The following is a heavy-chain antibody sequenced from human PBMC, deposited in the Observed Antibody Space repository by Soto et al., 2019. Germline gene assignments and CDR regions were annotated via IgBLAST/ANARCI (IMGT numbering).Heavy chain of an antibody. J-gene: IGHJ6*02. V-gene: IGHV4-39*01. CDR3: ACIFSGGYGYGFYYYGMDV. CDR1: GGSISSSNYY. CDR2: IYYSGST. Sequence: SETLSLTCTVSGGSISSSNYYWGWIRQPPGKGLEWIGSIYYSGSTYCNPSLKSRVTISVDTSKNQFSLKLSSVTAADTAVYYCACIFSGGYGYGFYYYGMDVWGQGTTVTVSS. D-gene: IGHD5-18*01.